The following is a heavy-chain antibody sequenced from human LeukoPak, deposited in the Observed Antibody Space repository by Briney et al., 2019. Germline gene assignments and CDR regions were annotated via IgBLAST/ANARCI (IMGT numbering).Heavy chain of an antibody. CDR3: ARGARVFDY. J-gene: IGHJ4*02. Sequence: GGSLRLSCAASGFTFTSYWMSWVRQAPGKGLEWVVNIKQDGSEIYYVDSVKGRFTISRDNAKNTLYLQINSLRAEDTAVYYCARGARVFDYWGQGTLVTVSS. CDR1: GFTFTSYW. CDR2: IKQDGSEI. V-gene: IGHV3-7*01.